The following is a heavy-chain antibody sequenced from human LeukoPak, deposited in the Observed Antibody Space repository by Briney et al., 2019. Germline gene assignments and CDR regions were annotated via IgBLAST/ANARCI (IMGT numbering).Heavy chain of an antibody. CDR1: GFTFSSYA. J-gene: IGHJ4*02. Sequence: PGGSLRLSCAASGFTFSSYAMSWVRQAPGKGLEWVSAISGSGGSTYYADSVKGRFTISRDNPKNTLYLQMNSLRAEDTAVYYCAKDGRGYGDHPGGYWGQGTLVTVSS. CDR2: ISGSGGST. CDR3: AKDGRGYGDHPGGY. V-gene: IGHV3-23*01. D-gene: IGHD4-17*01.